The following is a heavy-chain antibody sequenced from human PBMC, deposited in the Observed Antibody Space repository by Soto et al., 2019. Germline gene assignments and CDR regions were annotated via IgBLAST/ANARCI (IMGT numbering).Heavy chain of an antibody. CDR2: ISSSSSYI. V-gene: IGHV3-21*01. Sequence: PGGSLRLSCAASGFTFSSYSMNWVRQAPGKGLEWVSSISSSSSYIYYADSVKGRFTISRDNAKNSLYLQMNSLRAEDTAVYYCASTPGYCSSTSCFGAYYYGMDVWGQGTTVTVSS. CDR3: ASTPGYCSSTSCFGAYYYGMDV. D-gene: IGHD2-2*03. J-gene: IGHJ6*02. CDR1: GFTFSSYS.